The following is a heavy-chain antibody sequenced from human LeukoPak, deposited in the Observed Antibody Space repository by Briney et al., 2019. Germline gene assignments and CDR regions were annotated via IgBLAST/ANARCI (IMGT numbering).Heavy chain of an antibody. J-gene: IGHJ4*02. CDR2: ISSSGSTI. CDR3: AKGQGVEDYGDSDY. D-gene: IGHD4-17*01. Sequence: PSETLSLTCAVYGGSFSGYYWSWIRQAPGKGLEWVSYISSSGSTIYYADSVKGRFTISRDNSKNTLYLQMNSLRAEDTAVYYCAKGQGVEDYGDSDYWGQGTLVTVSS. CDR1: GGSFSGYY. V-gene: IGHV3-11*01.